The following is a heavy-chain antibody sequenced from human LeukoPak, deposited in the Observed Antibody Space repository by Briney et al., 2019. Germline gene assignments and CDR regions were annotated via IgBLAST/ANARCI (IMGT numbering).Heavy chain of an antibody. Sequence: GGSLRLSCAASGFTFSSYSMNWVRQAPGKGLEWVAHIKQDGSEKYYVDSVKGRFTISRDNAKNSLYLQMNSLRAEDTAVYYCARDNRHYYDSSGGFDYRGQGTLVTVSS. D-gene: IGHD3-22*01. V-gene: IGHV3-7*01. J-gene: IGHJ4*02. CDR1: GFTFSSYS. CDR2: IKQDGSEK. CDR3: ARDNRHYYDSSGGFDY.